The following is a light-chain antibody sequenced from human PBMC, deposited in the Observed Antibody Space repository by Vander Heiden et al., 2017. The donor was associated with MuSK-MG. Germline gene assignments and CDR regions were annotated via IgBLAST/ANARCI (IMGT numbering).Light chain of an antibody. CDR1: QGISNY. J-gene: IGKJ4*01. CDR3: LYHNSYPLIT. V-gene: IGKV1-17*03. CDR2: AAS. Sequence: DIQMTESLSAISASVGDRVTITCRASQGISNYLAWFQQNPVIFPKRLIYAASSLQIVAPSRFSGSSSGPEFTLTISSLQPVDFAPYYCLYHNSYPLITVGGGTKLEIK.